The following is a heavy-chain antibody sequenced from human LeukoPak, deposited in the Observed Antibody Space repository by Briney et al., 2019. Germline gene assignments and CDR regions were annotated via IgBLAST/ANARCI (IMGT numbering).Heavy chain of an antibody. D-gene: IGHD3-10*01. V-gene: IGHV3-7*01. Sequence: GGSLRLSCAASGFTFSSYWRSWVRRAPGKGLEWVANIKQDGSEKYYVDSVKGRFTISRDNAKNSLYLQMNSLRAEDTAVYYCARGTITMVRGVPGDAFDIWGQGTMVTVSS. CDR1: GFTFSSYW. CDR2: IKQDGSEK. CDR3: ARGTITMVRGVPGDAFDI. J-gene: IGHJ3*02.